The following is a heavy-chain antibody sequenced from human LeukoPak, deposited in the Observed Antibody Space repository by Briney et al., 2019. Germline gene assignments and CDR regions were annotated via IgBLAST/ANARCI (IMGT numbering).Heavy chain of an antibody. CDR2: IYSGGST. Sequence: GGSLRLSCAASGFTVSSNYMSWVRQAPGKRLEWVSVIYSGGSTYYADSVKGRFTISRDNAKNSLYLQMNSLRAEDTAVYYCARDRSTGGGYSYYGGFDPWGQGTLVTVSS. V-gene: IGHV3-53*01. CDR1: GFTVSSNY. CDR3: ARDRSTGGGYSYYGGFDP. J-gene: IGHJ5*02. D-gene: IGHD5-18*01.